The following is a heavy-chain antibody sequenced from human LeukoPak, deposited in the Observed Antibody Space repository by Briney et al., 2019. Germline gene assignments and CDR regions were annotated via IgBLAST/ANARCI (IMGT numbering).Heavy chain of an antibody. J-gene: IGHJ4*02. CDR1: GYSISSGYY. CDR3: ATNTGSFFAWFDY. Sequence: PSETLSLTCTVSGYSISSGYYWNWIRQSPGKGLEWVGFIHHSGTTKINPSLQSRVTMSIDTSKNQLSLKLTSVTAADSALYFCATNTGSFFAWFDYWGRGILVTVSS. CDR2: IHHSGTT. D-gene: IGHD1-26*01. V-gene: IGHV4-61*01.